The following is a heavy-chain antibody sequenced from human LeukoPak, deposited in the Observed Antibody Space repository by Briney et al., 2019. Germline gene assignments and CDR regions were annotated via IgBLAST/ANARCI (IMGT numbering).Heavy chain of an antibody. V-gene: IGHV3-7*01. Sequence: PGGSLRLSCAASGFGFSSYWMGWVRQAPGKGLEWVANIKQDGSEKYYVDSVKGRFTISRDNAKNSLYLQMNSLRAEDTAVYYCARSFHQWLLSRDAFDIWGQGTMVTVSS. CDR3: ARSFHQWLLSRDAFDI. CDR1: GFGFSSYW. D-gene: IGHD6-19*01. CDR2: IKQDGSEK. J-gene: IGHJ3*02.